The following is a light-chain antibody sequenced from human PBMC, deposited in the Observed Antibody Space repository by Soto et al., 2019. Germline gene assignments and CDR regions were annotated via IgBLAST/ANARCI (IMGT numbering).Light chain of an antibody. CDR3: CSYAGSYTHV. CDR1: NSDVGGYNY. CDR2: GVS. V-gene: IGLV2-11*01. Sequence: QSVLTQPRSVSGSPGQSVTISCTGTNSDVGGYNYVSWYQQYPGKAPKLMISGVSERPSGVPDRFSGSKSGNTASLTISGLQAEDEADYYCCSYAGSYTHVFGTGTKVTVL. J-gene: IGLJ1*01.